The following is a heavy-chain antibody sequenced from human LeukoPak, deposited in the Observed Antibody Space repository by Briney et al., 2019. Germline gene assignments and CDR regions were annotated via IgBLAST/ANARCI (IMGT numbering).Heavy chain of an antibody. Sequence: GASVKVSFKASGYTFTSYFMHWVRQAPGQGLEWMGIFSPSGGSTSFAQRFQGRVTMTRDTSTSTVYMELSSLRSEDTAVYYCARHSSGGRYPDYWGQGTLVTVSS. J-gene: IGHJ4*02. CDR3: ARHSSGGRYPDY. CDR1: GYTFTSYF. V-gene: IGHV1-46*01. CDR2: FSPSGGST. D-gene: IGHD6-19*01.